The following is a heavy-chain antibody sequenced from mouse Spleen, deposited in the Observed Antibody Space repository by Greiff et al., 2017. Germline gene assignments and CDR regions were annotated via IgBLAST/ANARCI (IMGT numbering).Heavy chain of an antibody. D-gene: IGHD2-4*01. Sequence: VQLQQSGAELVRPGTSVKVSCKASGYAFTNYLIEWVKQRPGQGLEWIGVINPGSGGTNYNEKFKGKATLTADKSSSTAYMQLSSLTSEDSAVYFCARGDYDYVEVAYWGQGTLVTVSA. V-gene: IGHV1-54*01. J-gene: IGHJ3*01. CDR1: GYAFTNYL. CDR2: INPGSGGT. CDR3: ARGDYDYVEVAY.